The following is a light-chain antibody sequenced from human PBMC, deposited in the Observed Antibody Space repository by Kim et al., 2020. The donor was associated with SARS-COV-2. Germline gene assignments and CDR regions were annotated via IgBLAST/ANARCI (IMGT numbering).Light chain of an antibody. CDR1: SSDVGGYNY. J-gene: IGLJ1*01. CDR3: SSYAGSNNFVV. CDR2: EVS. Sequence: QSVTISCTGTSSDVGGYNYVSWYQQHPGKAPNLMIYEVSKRPSGVPDRFSGSKSGNTASLTVSGLQAEDEADYYCSSYAGSNNFVVFGTGTKVTVL. V-gene: IGLV2-8*01.